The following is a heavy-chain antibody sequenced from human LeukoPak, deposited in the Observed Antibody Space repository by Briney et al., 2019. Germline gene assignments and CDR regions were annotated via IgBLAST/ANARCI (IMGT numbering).Heavy chain of an antibody. CDR3: ARVTVGDYDYVWGSYDGGYFFDY. D-gene: IGHD3-16*01. CDR1: GGSISSYY. J-gene: IGHJ4*02. Sequence: PSETLSLTCTVSGGSISSYYWSWIRQPPGKGLEWIGYIYYSGSTNYNPSLKSRVTISVDTSKTQFSLKLSSVTAADTAVYYCARVTVGDYDYVWGSYDGGYFFDYWGQGTLVTVSS. V-gene: IGHV4-59*01. CDR2: IYYSGST.